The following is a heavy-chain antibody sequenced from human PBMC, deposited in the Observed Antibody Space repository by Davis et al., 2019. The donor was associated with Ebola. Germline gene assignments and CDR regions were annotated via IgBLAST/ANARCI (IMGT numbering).Heavy chain of an antibody. CDR2: ISYDGSNK. CDR1: GFTFSSYG. V-gene: IGHV3-30*18. Sequence: GGSLRLSCAASGFTFSSYGMHWVRQAPGKGLEWVAVISYDGSNKYYADSVKGRFTISRDNSKNTLYLQMNSLRAEDTAVYYCAKDYFDYWGQGNLVTVSS. CDR3: AKDYFDY. J-gene: IGHJ4*02.